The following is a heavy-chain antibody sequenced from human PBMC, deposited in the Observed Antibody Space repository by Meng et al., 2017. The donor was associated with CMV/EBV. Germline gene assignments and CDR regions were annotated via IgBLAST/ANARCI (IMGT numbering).Heavy chain of an antibody. Sequence: GPLQEAGPGLVKPSQTLSLTCTVSGGSISSCDYYWSWIRQPPGKGLEWIGYIYYSGSTYYNPSLKSRVTISVDTSKNQFSLKLSSVTAADTAVYYCARTGEYPTFDYWGQGTLVTVSS. CDR1: GGSISSCDYY. J-gene: IGHJ4*02. CDR2: IYYSGST. V-gene: IGHV4-30-4*08. CDR3: ARTGEYPTFDY. D-gene: IGHD2/OR15-2a*01.